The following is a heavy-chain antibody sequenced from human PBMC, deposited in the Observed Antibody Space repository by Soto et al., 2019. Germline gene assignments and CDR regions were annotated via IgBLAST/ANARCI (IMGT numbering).Heavy chain of an antibody. D-gene: IGHD2-21*01. CDR1: GFSFSDYY. Sequence: QVQLVESGGGLVKPGGSLRLSCAASGFSFSDYYMTWIRQAPGKGLEWISDISSSGDPTYYADSVRGRFTISRDNANNSLYLQLNSLRGEDTAVYYCARLLLRPGKFDYWGQGTLVTVSS. CDR3: ARLLLRPGKFDY. V-gene: IGHV3-11*01. J-gene: IGHJ4*02. CDR2: ISSSGDPT.